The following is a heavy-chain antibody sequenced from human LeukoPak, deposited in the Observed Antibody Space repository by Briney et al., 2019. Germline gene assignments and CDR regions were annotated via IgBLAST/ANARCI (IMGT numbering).Heavy chain of an antibody. CDR2: IYYSGST. J-gene: IGHJ6*02. Sequence: SETLSLTCTVSGGSISSSSYYWGWIRQPPGKGLEWIGSIYYSGSTYYNPSLKSRVTISVDTSKNQFSLKLSSVTAADTAEYYCARDKVLDCSSTSCDSYYYYGMDVWGQGTTVTVSS. CDR3: ARDKVLDCSSTSCDSYYYYGMDV. V-gene: IGHV4-39*07. D-gene: IGHD2-2*01. CDR1: GGSISSSSYY.